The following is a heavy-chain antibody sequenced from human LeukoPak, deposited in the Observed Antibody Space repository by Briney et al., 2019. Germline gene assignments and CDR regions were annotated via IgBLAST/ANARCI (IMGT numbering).Heavy chain of an antibody. CDR1: GFIFSRYG. CDR2: IKQDGSEK. D-gene: IGHD6-13*01. J-gene: IGHJ3*02. V-gene: IGHV3-7*01. CDR3: ARVDWYSSSWYQDAFDI. Sequence: GGSLRLSCAASGFIFSRYGMSWVRQAPGKGLEWVANIKQDGSEKYYVDSVKGRFTTSRDNAKNSLYLQMNSLRAEDTAVYYCARVDWYSSSWYQDAFDIWGQGTMVTVSS.